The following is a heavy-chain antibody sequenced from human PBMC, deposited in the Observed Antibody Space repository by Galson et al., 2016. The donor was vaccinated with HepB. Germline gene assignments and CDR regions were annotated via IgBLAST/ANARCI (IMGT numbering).Heavy chain of an antibody. V-gene: IGHV4-39*07. CDR3: ARDPGSSSDY. CDR1: GASISRSSYY. Sequence: SETLSLTCTVSGASISRSSYYWGWIRQPPGKGLEWIGRLYYSGSTYYNPSLKSRVTMSVDTSKNQFSLNLSSVTAADTAVYYCARDPGSSSDYWGQGTLVTVSS. D-gene: IGHD6-6*01. J-gene: IGHJ4*02. CDR2: LYYSGST.